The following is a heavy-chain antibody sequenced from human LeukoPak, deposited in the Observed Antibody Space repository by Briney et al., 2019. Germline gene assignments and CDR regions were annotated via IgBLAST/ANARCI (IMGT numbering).Heavy chain of an antibody. CDR2: ISSSSSYI. J-gene: IGHJ4*02. D-gene: IGHD3-16*02. V-gene: IGHV3-21*01. CDR1: GFPYSSYS. Sequence: GGSLRLSCAASGFPYSSYSMNWVRQAPGKGLEWVSSISSSSSYIYYADPVKGRFTISRDNAKISLYLQMRGLRAEDTALYYCARDLGDYVWGSYRYSHFDYWGQGTLVTVSS. CDR3: ARDLGDYVWGSYRYSHFDY.